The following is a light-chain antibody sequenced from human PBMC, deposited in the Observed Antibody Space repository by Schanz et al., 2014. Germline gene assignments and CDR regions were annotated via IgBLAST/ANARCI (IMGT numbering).Light chain of an antibody. CDR3: CSYAGSSWV. CDR2: DVS. CDR1: SSDVGGYNY. V-gene: IGLV2-11*01. Sequence: QSALTQPRSVSGSPGQSVTISCTGTSSDVGGYNYVSWYQLHPGKAPKLMIYDVSNRPSGVSNRFSGSKSGNTASLTISGLQAEDEADYYCCSYAGSSWVFGGGTKLTVL. J-gene: IGLJ3*02.